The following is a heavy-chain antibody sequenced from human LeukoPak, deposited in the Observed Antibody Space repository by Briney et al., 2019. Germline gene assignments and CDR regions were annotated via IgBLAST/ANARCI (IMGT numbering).Heavy chain of an antibody. V-gene: IGHV4-59*01. Sequence: SETLSLTCIVSGGSISSYYWSWIRQPPGKGLEWIGYIYYSGSTNYNPSLKSQVTISVDTSKNQFSLKLSSVTAADTAVYYCARALSGGEPYWGQGTLVTVSS. CDR3: ARALSGGEPY. J-gene: IGHJ4*02. D-gene: IGHD2-21*01. CDR2: IYYSGST. CDR1: GGSISSYY.